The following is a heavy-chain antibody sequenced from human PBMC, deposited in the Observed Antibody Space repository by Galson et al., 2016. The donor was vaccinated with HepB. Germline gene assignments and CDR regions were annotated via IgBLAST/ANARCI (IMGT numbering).Heavy chain of an antibody. D-gene: IGHD2-21*02. Sequence: PALVKPTQTLTLTCTFSGFSLSSSGVGVGWIRQPPGKALEWLALIYWDDDKRYSPSLKSSLTITKDTSKTQVVLTMTNMDPVDTATYYCARETLGYCGGDCYSGGWFDPWGQGTLVTVSS. CDR3: ARETLGYCGGDCYSGGWFDP. CDR1: GFSLSSSGVG. J-gene: IGHJ5*02. CDR2: IYWDDDK. V-gene: IGHV2-5*02.